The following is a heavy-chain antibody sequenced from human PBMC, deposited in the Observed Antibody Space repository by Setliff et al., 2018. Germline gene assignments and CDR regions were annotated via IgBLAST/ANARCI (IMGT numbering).Heavy chain of an antibody. CDR2: ISAYNGNT. CDR1: GYTFTRYA. Sequence: GSVKVSCKASGYTFTRYAISWVRQAPGQGPEWMGWISAYNGNTNYALKLQDRVIMTADTSTNTVYLDLRSLRSDDSAMYYCTRGQRAWSYWGQGTLVTVSS. J-gene: IGHJ4*02. V-gene: IGHV1-18*01. D-gene: IGHD6-19*01. CDR3: TRGQRAWSY.